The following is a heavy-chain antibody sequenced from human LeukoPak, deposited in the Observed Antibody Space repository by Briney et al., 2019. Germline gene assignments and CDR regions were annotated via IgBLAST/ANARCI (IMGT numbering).Heavy chain of an antibody. Sequence: ASVKVSCKASGYTFTGYYMHWVRQAPGQGLEWMGWINPNSGDTNYVQKFQDRVTMTRDTSITTAYMELTRLRLDDTAVYYCAREGGYCSSTSCSPFDYWGQGTLVTVSS. V-gene: IGHV1-2*02. CDR3: AREGGYCSSTSCSPFDY. J-gene: IGHJ4*02. CDR2: INPNSGDT. CDR1: GYTFTGYY. D-gene: IGHD2-2*01.